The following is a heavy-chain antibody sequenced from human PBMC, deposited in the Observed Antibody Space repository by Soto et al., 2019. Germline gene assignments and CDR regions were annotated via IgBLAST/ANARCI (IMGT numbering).Heavy chain of an antibody. Sequence: ASVKVSCKASGGTFSSYAISWVRQAPGQGLEWMGGIIPNFGTANYAQKFQGRVTITAVESTSPAYMELSRLRSEDTAVYYCAGEIEDIVVVPAAINSFDIWGQGTMVTVSS. D-gene: IGHD2-2*01. J-gene: IGHJ3*02. CDR3: AGEIEDIVVVPAAINSFDI. V-gene: IGHV1-69*13. CDR2: IIPNFGTA. CDR1: GGTFSSYA.